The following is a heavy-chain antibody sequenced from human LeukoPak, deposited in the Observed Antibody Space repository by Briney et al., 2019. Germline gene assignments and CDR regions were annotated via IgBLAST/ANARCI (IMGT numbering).Heavy chain of an antibody. Sequence: ASVKVSCKVSGYTLTELSMHWVRQAPGKGLEWMGGFDPEDGETIYAQKFQGRVTMTEDTSTDTAYMELSSLRAEDTAVYYCAKGDTTWELPHDDWGQGTLVTVSS. D-gene: IGHD1-26*01. V-gene: IGHV1-24*01. CDR3: AKGDTTWELPHDD. J-gene: IGHJ4*02. CDR1: GYTLTELS. CDR2: FDPEDGET.